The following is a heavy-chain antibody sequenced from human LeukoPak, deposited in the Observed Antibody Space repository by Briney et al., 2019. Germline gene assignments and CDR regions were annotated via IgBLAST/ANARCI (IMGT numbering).Heavy chain of an antibody. V-gene: IGHV3-7*03. CDR1: GFTFSRHW. Sequence: PGGSLRLSCAASGFTFSRHWMTWVRQAPGKGLEWVANIKHDGSEKNYVDSVKGRFTISRDNAKNSLYLQMNSLRAEETAVYYCATRGDDYSFDYWGQGTLVTVSS. J-gene: IGHJ4*02. CDR3: ATRGDDYSFDY. CDR2: IKHDGSEK. D-gene: IGHD4/OR15-4a*01.